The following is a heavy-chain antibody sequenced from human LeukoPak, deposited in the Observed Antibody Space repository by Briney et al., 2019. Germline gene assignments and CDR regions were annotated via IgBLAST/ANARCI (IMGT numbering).Heavy chain of an antibody. Sequence: GGCLRLSCEASGFTFDNYAMSWVRQAPGKGLEWVSAISGSGDSTYHADTVKGRFIISRDNSKSTVYLQMNSLSADDTAVYYCAKGSAAIRPYYFDYGGQGTLVTVSS. CDR3: AKGSAAIRPYYFDY. CDR1: GFTFDNYA. CDR2: ISGSGDST. J-gene: IGHJ4*02. V-gene: IGHV3-23*01. D-gene: IGHD6-13*01.